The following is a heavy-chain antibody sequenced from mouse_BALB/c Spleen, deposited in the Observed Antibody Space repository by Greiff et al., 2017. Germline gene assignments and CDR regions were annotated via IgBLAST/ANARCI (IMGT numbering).Heavy chain of an antibody. CDR3: AIDGYYWAFAY. CDR1: GFTFSDYY. D-gene: IGHD2-3*01. V-gene: IGHV5-4*02. Sequence: EVMLVESGGGLVKPGGSLKLSCAASGFTFSDYYMYWVRQTPEKRLEWVATISDGGSYTYYPDSVKGRFTISRDNAKNNLYLQMSSLKSEDTAMYYCAIDGYYWAFAYWGQGTLVTVSA. CDR2: ISDGGSYT. J-gene: IGHJ3*01.